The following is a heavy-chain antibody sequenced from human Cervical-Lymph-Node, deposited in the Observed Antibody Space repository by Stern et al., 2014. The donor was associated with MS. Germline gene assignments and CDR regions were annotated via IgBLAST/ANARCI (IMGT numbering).Heavy chain of an antibody. V-gene: IGHV4-61*02. CDR2: VYLSGST. Sequence: QLQLQESGPGLVKPSQTLSLTCTVSGGSISNDNFFWSWIRQPAGKGLEWIGRVYLSGSTNYNPSLKSRVTISMETSMNPFSLTVNSGTAADTAVYYCALGAEWFDPWGQGTLVTVSS. CDR1: GGSISNDNFF. CDR3: ALGAEWFDP. D-gene: IGHD1-26*01. J-gene: IGHJ5*02.